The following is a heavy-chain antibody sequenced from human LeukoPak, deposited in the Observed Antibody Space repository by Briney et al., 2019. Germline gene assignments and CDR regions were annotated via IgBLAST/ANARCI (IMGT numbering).Heavy chain of an antibody. CDR3: ARDPDVDIVASGWFDP. CDR1: GFTLSSYW. Sequence: GRCLRLSCAASGFTLSSYWMHWVRQAPEKGLVWVSRINSDGSSTSYADSVKGRFTLSRDNAKNTLYLQMNSLRDEDTAVYYCARDPDVDIVASGWFDPWGQGTLVTVSS. V-gene: IGHV3-74*01. CDR2: INSDGSST. J-gene: IGHJ5*02. D-gene: IGHD5-12*01.